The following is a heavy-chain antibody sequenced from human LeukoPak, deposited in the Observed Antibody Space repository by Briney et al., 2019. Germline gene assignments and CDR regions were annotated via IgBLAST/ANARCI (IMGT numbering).Heavy chain of an antibody. Sequence: SETLSLTCAVSGGSFSGYYWSWIRQPPGKGLEWIGEINHSGSTNYNPSLKSRVTISVDTSKNQFSLKLSSVTAADTAVYYCARGLITIFGVASMDVWGQGTTVTVSS. D-gene: IGHD3-3*01. J-gene: IGHJ6*02. CDR1: GGSFSGYY. CDR2: INHSGST. CDR3: ARGLITIFGVASMDV. V-gene: IGHV4-34*01.